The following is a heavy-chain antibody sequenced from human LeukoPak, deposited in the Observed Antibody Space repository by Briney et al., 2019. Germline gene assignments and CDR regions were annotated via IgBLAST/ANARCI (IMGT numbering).Heavy chain of an antibody. CDR1: GFALSSHW. CDR3: ARNNGMDV. V-gene: IGHV3-7*03. J-gene: IGHJ6*02. CDR2: VNRDGRET. Sequence: GGSLRLSCAASGFALSSHWMIGAREVPGRGPQWVASVNRDGRETYYLVSVKGRFTISKDNAENSLYLQMNSLRAEDTALYHCARNNGMDVWGQGTTVIVSS.